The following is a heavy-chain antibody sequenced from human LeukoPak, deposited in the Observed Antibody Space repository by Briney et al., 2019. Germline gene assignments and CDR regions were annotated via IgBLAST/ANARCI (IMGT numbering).Heavy chain of an antibody. V-gene: IGHV4-34*01. CDR2: INHSGST. CDR3: ARGVAARHPIDY. CDR1: GGSFSGYY. J-gene: IGHJ4*02. D-gene: IGHD6-6*01. Sequence: PSETLSPTCAVYGGSFSGYYWSWIRQPPGKGLEWIGEINHSGSTNYNPSLKSRVTISVDTSKNQFSLKLSSVTAADTAVYYCARGVAARHPIDYWGQGTLVTVSS.